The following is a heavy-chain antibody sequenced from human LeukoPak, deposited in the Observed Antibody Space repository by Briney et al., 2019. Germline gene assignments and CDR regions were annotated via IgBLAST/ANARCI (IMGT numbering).Heavy chain of an antibody. V-gene: IGHV1-18*01. CDR2: ISAYNGST. Sequence: GASVKVSCKASGYTFTNYGISWVRQAPGQGLEWMGWISAYNGSTNYAQNLQGRVTVTTDTSTSTAYMELRSLRSDDTAVYYCARSKGGGYGDHYLSPNWGQGTLVTVSS. D-gene: IGHD4-17*01. CDR1: GYTFTNYG. CDR3: ARSKGGGYGDHYLSPN. J-gene: IGHJ4*02.